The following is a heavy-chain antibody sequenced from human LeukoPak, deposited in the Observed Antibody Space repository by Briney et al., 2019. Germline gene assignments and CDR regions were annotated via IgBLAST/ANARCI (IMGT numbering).Heavy chain of an antibody. CDR2: INPSGGST. CDR3: ARGKSEVGSSWYFRYYYYYMDV. Sequence: ASVKVSCKASGYTFTSYYMHWVRQAPGQGLECTGIINPSGGSTSYAQKFQGRVTMTRDMSTSTVYMELSSLRSEDTAVYYCARGKSEVGSSWYFRYYYYYMDVWGKGTTVTVSS. D-gene: IGHD6-13*01. V-gene: IGHV1-46*01. J-gene: IGHJ6*03. CDR1: GYTFTSYY.